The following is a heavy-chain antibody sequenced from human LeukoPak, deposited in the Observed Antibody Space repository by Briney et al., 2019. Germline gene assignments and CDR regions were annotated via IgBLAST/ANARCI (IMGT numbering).Heavy chain of an antibody. D-gene: IGHD3-16*02. Sequence: GGSLRLSCAASGFTFSSYAMHWVRQAPGKGLEWVAVISYDGSNKYYADSVKGRFTISRDNSKNTLHLQMNSLRAEDTAVYYCARDPRIMITFGGVIVPCYFDYWGQGTLVTVSS. CDR3: ARDPRIMITFGGVIVPCYFDY. J-gene: IGHJ4*02. CDR1: GFTFSSYA. CDR2: ISYDGSNK. V-gene: IGHV3-30-3*01.